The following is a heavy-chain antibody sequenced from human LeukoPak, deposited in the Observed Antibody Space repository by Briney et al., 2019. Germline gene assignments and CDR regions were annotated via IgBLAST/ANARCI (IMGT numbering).Heavy chain of an antibody. CDR1: GGSISSGGYY. CDR3: ARRGWLRDFDY. J-gene: IGHJ4*02. V-gene: IGHV4-31*03. Sequence: SETLSLTCTVSGGSISSGGYYWSWIRQHPGKGLEWIGYIYYSGSTYYNPSLKSRVTISVDTSKNQFSLKLSSVAAADTAVYYCARRGWLRDFDYWGQGTLVTVSS. D-gene: IGHD5-18*01. CDR2: IYYSGST.